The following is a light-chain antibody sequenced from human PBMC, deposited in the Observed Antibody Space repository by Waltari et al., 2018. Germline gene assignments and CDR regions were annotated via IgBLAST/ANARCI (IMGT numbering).Light chain of an antibody. CDR1: NSNIGGNF. V-gene: IGLV1-44*01. Sequence: QSVLTQPPSVSGTPGQRVTISCSGSNSNIGGNFVNWYQQLPGKAPKLLIYNDNQGPSGVPDRFSASKSGTSAARAITGLQSEDEADYYCAVWDDSLGGVFGGGTKLTVL. J-gene: IGLJ3*02. CDR2: NDN. CDR3: AVWDDSLGGV.